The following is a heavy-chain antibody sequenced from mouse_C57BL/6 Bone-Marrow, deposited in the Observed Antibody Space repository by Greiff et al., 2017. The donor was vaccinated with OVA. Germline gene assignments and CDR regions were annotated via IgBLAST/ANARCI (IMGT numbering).Heavy chain of an antibody. CDR2: ISSGGSYT. D-gene: IGHD1-1*01. V-gene: IGHV5-6*01. CDR1: GFTFSSYG. CDR3: ARHGIYYYGVATWGCAY. J-gene: IGHJ3*01. Sequence: EVMLVESGGDLVKPGGSLKLSCAASGFTFSSYGMSWVRQTPDKRLEWVATISSGGSYTYYPDSVKGRFTISRDNAKNTLYLQMSSLKSEDTAMYYCARHGIYYYGVATWGCAYWGQGTLVTVSA.